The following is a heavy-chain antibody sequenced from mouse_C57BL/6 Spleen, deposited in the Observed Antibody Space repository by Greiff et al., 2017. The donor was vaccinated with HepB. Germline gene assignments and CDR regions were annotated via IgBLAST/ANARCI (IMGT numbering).Heavy chain of an antibody. CDR2: IYPGDGDT. Sequence: VKLQQSGAELVKPGASVKISCKASGYAFSSYWMNWVKQRPGKGLEWIGQIYPGDGDTNYNGKFKGKATLTADKSSSTAYMQLSSLTSEDSAVYFCARWEVITTVVARGYFDVWGTGTTVTVSS. CDR1: GYAFSSYW. D-gene: IGHD1-1*01. V-gene: IGHV1-80*01. J-gene: IGHJ1*03. CDR3: ARWEVITTVVARGYFDV.